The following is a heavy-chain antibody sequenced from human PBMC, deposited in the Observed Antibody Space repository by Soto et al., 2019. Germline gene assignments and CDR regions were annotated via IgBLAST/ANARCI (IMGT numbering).Heavy chain of an antibody. J-gene: IGHJ4*02. V-gene: IGHV3-23*01. Sequence: GGSLRLSCVASGFTISSYAMTWVRQAPGKGLEWVSVISSRGGSTYYADSVKGRFTISRDNSKNSLYLQMNSLRAEDTAVYYCASFGDYWGQGTLVTVSS. CDR1: GFTISSYA. CDR3: ASFGDY. CDR2: ISSRGGST. D-gene: IGHD3-10*01.